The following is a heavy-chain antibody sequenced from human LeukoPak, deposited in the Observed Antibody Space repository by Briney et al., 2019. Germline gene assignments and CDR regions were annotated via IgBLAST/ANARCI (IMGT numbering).Heavy chain of an antibody. CDR3: ARDSDHQYYDSSGYYFGYYYYYMDV. CDR1: GFTFSSYS. Sequence: GGSLRLSCAASGFTFSSYSMNWVRQAPGKGLEWVSSISSSSSYIYYADSVKGRFTISRDNAKNSLYLQMNSLRAEDTAVYYCARDSDHQYYDSSGYYFGYYYYYMDVWGKGTTVTVSS. J-gene: IGHJ6*03. CDR2: ISSSSSYI. V-gene: IGHV3-21*01. D-gene: IGHD3-22*01.